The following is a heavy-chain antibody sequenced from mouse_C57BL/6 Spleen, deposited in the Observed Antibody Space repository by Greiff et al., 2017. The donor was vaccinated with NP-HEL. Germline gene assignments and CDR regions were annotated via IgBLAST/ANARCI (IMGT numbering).Heavy chain of an antibody. V-gene: IGHV14-4*01. CDR1: GFNITDDY. Sequence: EVQLQQSGAELVRPGASVKLSCTASGFNITDDYMHWVKQRPEQGLEWIGWIDPENGDTEYASKFQGKATITADTSSNTAYLQLSSLTSEDTAVYYCTLITTVVDAMDYWGQGTSVTVSS. CDR3: TLITTVVDAMDY. CDR2: IDPENGDT. D-gene: IGHD1-1*01. J-gene: IGHJ4*01.